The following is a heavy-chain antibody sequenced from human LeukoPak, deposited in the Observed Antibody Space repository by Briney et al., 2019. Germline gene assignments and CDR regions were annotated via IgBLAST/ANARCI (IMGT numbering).Heavy chain of an antibody. CDR3: ATYSILSAREFRY. V-gene: IGHV3-30*03. J-gene: IGHJ1*01. CDR1: GFTFSSYG. Sequence: QAGGSLRLSCAASGFTFSSYGMRWVRQAPGKGLEWVAVISYDGSNKYYADSVKGRFTISRDNSKNTLYLQMNSLRAEDTAVYYCATYSILSAREFRYWGQGTLVTVTS. CDR2: ISYDGSNK. D-gene: IGHD4-11*01.